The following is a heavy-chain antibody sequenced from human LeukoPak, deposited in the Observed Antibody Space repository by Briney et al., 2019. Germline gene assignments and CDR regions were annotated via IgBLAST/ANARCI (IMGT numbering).Heavy chain of an antibody. Sequence: ASVKVSCEASGGTFSSYAISWVRQAPGQGLEWMGRIIPILGIANYAQKFQGRVTITADKSTSTAYMELSSLRSEDTAVYYCAREKDGDYDFDYWGQGTLVTVSS. D-gene: IGHD4-17*01. V-gene: IGHV1-69*04. CDR2: IIPILGIA. CDR1: GGTFSSYA. CDR3: AREKDGDYDFDY. J-gene: IGHJ4*02.